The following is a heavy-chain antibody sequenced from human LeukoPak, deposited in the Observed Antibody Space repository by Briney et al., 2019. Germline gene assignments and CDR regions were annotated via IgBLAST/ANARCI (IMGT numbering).Heavy chain of an antibody. Sequence: PSETLSLTCTVSGGSISSSSYYWGWIRQPPGKGLEWIGSIYYSGSTYYNPSLKSRVTMSVDTSKNQFSLKLSSVTAADTAVYYCAREPFMTTVTTYHYYYYGMDVWGQGTTVTVSS. CDR3: AREPFMTTVTTYHYYYYGMDV. D-gene: IGHD4-17*01. J-gene: IGHJ6*02. CDR1: GGSISSSSYY. V-gene: IGHV4-39*07. CDR2: IYYSGST.